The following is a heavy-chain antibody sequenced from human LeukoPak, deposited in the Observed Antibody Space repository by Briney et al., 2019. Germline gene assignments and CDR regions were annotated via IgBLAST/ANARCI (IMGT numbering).Heavy chain of an antibody. Sequence: GRSLRLSCAASGFTFSSYWMSWVRQAPGKGLEWVANIKQDGSEKYYVDSVKGRFTISRDNAKNSLYLQMNSLRAEDTAVYYCARDDVYCSSTSCYPEDLYYYYYGVDVWGQGTTVTVSS. CDR3: ARDDVYCSSTSCYPEDLYYYYYGVDV. D-gene: IGHD2-2*01. CDR1: GFTFSSYW. V-gene: IGHV3-7*01. CDR2: IKQDGSEK. J-gene: IGHJ6*02.